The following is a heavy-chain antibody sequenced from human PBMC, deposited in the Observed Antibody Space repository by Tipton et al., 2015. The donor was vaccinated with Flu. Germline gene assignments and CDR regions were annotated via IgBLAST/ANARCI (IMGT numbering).Heavy chain of an antibody. J-gene: IGHJ6*02. CDR3: VRVRPAAQAYGMDV. Sequence: AVSGFTFSSYSMSWARQAPGKGLEWVSSINSGEDTYYADSVRGRFTISRDNSRDTVYLQMNSLRAEDTAVYYCVRVRPAAQAYGMDVWGQGTTVTVSS. CDR1: GFTFSSYS. CDR2: INSGEDT. V-gene: IGHV3-53*01. D-gene: IGHD6-25*01.